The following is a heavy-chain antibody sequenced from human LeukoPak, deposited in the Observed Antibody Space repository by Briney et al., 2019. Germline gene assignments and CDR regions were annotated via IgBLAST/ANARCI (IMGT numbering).Heavy chain of an antibody. CDR3: ASTVFGVVAFDY. V-gene: IGHV4-38-2*01. CDR1: GYSISSGYY. J-gene: IGHJ4*02. D-gene: IGHD3-3*01. Sequence: PSETLSLTCAVSGYSISSGYYWGWIRQPPGKGLEWIGSIYHGGSTYYNPSLKGRVTISVDTSKNQFSLKLSSVTAADTAVYYCASTVFGVVAFDYWGQGTLVTVSS. CDR2: IYHGGST.